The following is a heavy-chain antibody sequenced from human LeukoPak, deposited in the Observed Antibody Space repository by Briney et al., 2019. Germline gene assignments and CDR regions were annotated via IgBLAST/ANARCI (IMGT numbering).Heavy chain of an antibody. CDR3: ARSSESYDSSGYYSYYFDY. CDR1: GGSISTSNYY. CDR2: IFYSGST. Sequence: SETLSLTCTVSGGSISTSNYYWGWIRQPPGKGLEWIGNIFYSGSTYYSPSLRSRVTISLDTSRNQFSLKLSSVTAADTAVYYCARSSESYDSSGYYSYYFDYWGQGTLVTVSS. J-gene: IGHJ4*02. V-gene: IGHV4-39*07. D-gene: IGHD3-22*01.